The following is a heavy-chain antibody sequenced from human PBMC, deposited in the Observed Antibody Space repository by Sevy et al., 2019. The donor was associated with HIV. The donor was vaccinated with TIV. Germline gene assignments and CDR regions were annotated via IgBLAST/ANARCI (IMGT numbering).Heavy chain of an antibody. CDR3: ERDGKVPVPGLYYFDY. J-gene: IGHJ4*01. Sequence: GGSLRLSCAASGLTFSNDNMNWVRQAPGKGLEWVSFISSESGYIYYADSVKGRFSISRDNGKILLYLQMNSLRAEDTAVYYCERDGKVPVPGLYYFDYWGHGTLVTVSS. D-gene: IGHD6-19*01. CDR1: GLTFSNDN. CDR2: ISSESGYI. V-gene: IGHV3-21*01.